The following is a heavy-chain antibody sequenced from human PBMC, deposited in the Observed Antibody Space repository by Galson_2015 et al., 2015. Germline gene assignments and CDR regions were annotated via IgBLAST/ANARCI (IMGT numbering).Heavy chain of an antibody. V-gene: IGHV3-15*01. CDR3: TTDNKARSGYFANYSFYNYMDV. D-gene: IGHD3-3*01. J-gene: IGHJ6*03. CDR1: AFAFSDGW. Sequence: SLMLSCAASAFAFSDGWICWGGQARGTGVEWVDRIKSDSDGGTTDYAAPVKGRFTISRDDSKNTLSLQMNRLKTEDTAVYYCTTDNKARSGYFANYSFYNYMDVWGKGTTVTVSS. CDR2: IKSDSDGGTT.